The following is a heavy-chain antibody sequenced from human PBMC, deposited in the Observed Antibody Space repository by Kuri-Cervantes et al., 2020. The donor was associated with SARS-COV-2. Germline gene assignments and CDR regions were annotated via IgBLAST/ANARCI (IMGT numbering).Heavy chain of an antibody. CDR3: ARARSWDEYFDY. CDR2: ISSSSSYI. D-gene: IGHD6-13*01. Sequence: GESLKISCAASGFTFSSYSMNWVRQAPGKGLEWVSSISSSSSYIYYADSVKGRFTISRDNAKNSLYLQMNSLRAEDTAVYYCARARSWDEYFDYWGQGTLVTVSS. CDR1: GFTFSSYS. V-gene: IGHV3-21*01. J-gene: IGHJ4*02.